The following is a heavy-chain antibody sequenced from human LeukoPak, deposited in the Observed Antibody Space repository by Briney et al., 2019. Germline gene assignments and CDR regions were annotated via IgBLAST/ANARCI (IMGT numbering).Heavy chain of an antibody. Sequence: GGSLRLSCAVSGFTFSSYAMHWVRQAPGKGLEWVAVISYDGSNKYYADSVKGRFTISRDNSKNTLYLQMNSLRAEDTAVYYCARGIRPDLWKVVAAQDAFDIWGQGTMVTVSS. V-gene: IGHV3-30-3*01. CDR3: ARGIRPDLWKVVAAQDAFDI. CDR2: ISYDGSNK. J-gene: IGHJ3*02. CDR1: GFTFSSYA. D-gene: IGHD2-15*01.